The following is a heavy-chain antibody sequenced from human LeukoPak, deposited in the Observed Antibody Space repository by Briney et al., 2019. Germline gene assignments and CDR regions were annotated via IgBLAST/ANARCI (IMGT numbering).Heavy chain of an antibody. CDR3: ARGLFGSSWYEFAY. CDR1: GFTFITYW. Sequence: GGSLRLSCAASGFTFITYWMTWVRQAPGKGLEWVANIKQEGSEKFYVDSVKGRFTVSRDNAKNSLYLQMNSLRAEDTAVYYCARGLFGSSWYEFAYWGQGTLVTVSS. V-gene: IGHV3-7*01. CDR2: IKQEGSEK. J-gene: IGHJ4*02. D-gene: IGHD6-13*01.